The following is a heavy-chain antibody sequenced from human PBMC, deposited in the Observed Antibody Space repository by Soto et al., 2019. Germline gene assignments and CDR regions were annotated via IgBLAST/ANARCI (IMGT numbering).Heavy chain of an antibody. Sequence: GGSLRLSCAASGFTFSSCAMGWVRQGPGKGLEWVAVVSIGGSTHYADSVRGRFTISRDNSKNTLSLQMNSLTAEDTAVYFCAKRRGAGGHFDYWGQGALVTVSS. V-gene: IGHV3-23*01. CDR1: GFTFSSCA. J-gene: IGHJ4*02. CDR3: AKRRGAGGHFDY. CDR2: VSIGGST. D-gene: IGHD2-15*01.